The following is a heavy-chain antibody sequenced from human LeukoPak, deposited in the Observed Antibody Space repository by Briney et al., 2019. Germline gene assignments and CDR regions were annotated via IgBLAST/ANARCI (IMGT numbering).Heavy chain of an antibody. CDR1: GFTFSSYS. J-gene: IGHJ6*03. V-gene: IGHV3-21*01. CDR3: ARDTSSTRYMDV. CDR2: ISSSSNYI. Sequence: GGSLRLSCAASGFTFSSYSMNWVRQAPGKGLEWVSSISSSSNYIYYADSVKGRFTISRDNAKNSLYFQMNSLRAEDTAVYYCARDTSSTRYMDVWGKGTTVTVSS. D-gene: IGHD2-2*01.